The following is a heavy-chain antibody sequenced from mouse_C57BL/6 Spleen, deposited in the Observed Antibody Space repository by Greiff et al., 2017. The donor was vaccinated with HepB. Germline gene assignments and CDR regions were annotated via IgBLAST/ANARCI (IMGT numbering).Heavy chain of an antibody. V-gene: IGHV1-72*01. CDR2: IDPNSGGT. J-gene: IGHJ1*03. D-gene: IGHD1-1*01. Sequence: QVQLQQPGAELVKPGASVKLSCKASGYTFTSYWMHWVKQRPGRGLEWIGRIDPNSGGTKYNEKFKSKATLTVDKPSSTAYMQLSSLTSEDSAVYYCARDLVLRSSAADVWGTGTTVTVSS. CDR3: ARDLVLRSSAADV. CDR1: GYTFTSYW.